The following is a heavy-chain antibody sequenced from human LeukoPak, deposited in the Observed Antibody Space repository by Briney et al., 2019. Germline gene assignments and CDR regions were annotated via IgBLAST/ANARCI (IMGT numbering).Heavy chain of an antibody. D-gene: IGHD2-15*01. CDR3: ARYCHSRNWFDP. Sequence: SETLSLTCTVSGGAISSYYWTWLRQPPGKGLEWIGYVHYSGSTNYNPSLNSRVTISLDTSKNQFSLKLSSVTAADPAVYYCARYCHSRNWFDPWGQGTLVTVSS. CDR1: GGAISSYY. V-gene: IGHV4-59*01. CDR2: VHYSGST. J-gene: IGHJ5*02.